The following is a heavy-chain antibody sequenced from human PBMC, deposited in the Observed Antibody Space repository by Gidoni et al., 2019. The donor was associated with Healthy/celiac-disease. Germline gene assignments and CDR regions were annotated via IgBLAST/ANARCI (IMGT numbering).Heavy chain of an antibody. J-gene: IGHJ6*03. CDR3: ARDSYCSSTSCYGYAMDV. CDR1: GFTFSTYC. V-gene: IGHV3-33*01. CDR2: IWYDGSNK. D-gene: IGHD2-2*01. Sequence: QVQLVESGGGVVQPGRSLRLSCAASGFTFSTYCVHWVRQAPGKGLEWVAVIWYDGSNKYYADSVKGRFTISRDNSKNTLYLQMNSLRAEDTAVYYCARDSYCSSTSCYGYAMDVWGKGTTVTVSS.